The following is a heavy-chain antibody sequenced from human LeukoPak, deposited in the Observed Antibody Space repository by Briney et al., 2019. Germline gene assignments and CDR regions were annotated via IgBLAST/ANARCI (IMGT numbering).Heavy chain of an antibody. D-gene: IGHD3-22*01. CDR2: TYYRSKWYD. J-gene: IGHJ4*02. CDR1: GDSVSSNSAA. V-gene: IGHV6-1*01. CDR3: ARDVQVDSSPYSLGYYFDY. Sequence: SQTLSLTCAISGDSVSSNSAAWNWIRQSPSRGLEWLGRTYYRSKWYDDCAVSLKSRITINADTSKNQFSLHLTSVTPEDTAVYFCARDVQVDSSPYSLGYYFDYWGQGTLVTVSS.